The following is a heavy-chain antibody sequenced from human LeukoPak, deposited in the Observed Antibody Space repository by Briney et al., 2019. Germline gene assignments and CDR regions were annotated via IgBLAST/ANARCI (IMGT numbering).Heavy chain of an antibody. D-gene: IGHD3/OR15-3a*01. CDR2: IKKDESEK. J-gene: IGHJ5*02. Sequence: GGSLRLSCAASGFTFSSYGMSWVRQAPGKGLEWVADIKKDESEKNYVDSVKGRFTISRDNVKNSLYLQMNSLRAEDTAVYYCAKDRDWGAFDAWGQGTLVTVSP. CDR3: AKDRDWGAFDA. CDR1: GFTFSSYG. V-gene: IGHV3-7*01.